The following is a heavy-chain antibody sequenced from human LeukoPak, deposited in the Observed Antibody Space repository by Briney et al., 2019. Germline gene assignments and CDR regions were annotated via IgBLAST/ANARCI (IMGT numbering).Heavy chain of an antibody. J-gene: IGHJ5*02. V-gene: IGHV4-61*02. CDR3: ARGSGWNAFDP. D-gene: IGHD6-19*01. Sequence: SETLSLTCSVSGGSITSDLYYWTCIRQPAGKGLEWIGRIYTNGWTDYNPSLKSRVTISVDTSKNHLSLKLTFVTAADTALYYCARGSGWNAFDPWGQGTLVTVSS. CDR2: IYTNGWT. CDR1: GGSITSDLYY.